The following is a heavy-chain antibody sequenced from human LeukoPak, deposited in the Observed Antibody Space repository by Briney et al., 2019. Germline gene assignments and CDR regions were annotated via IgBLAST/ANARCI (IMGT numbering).Heavy chain of an antibody. CDR2: INPNSGGT. J-gene: IGHJ4*02. CDR1: GYTFTGYY. CDR3: ARGGGILGPFDY. V-gene: IGHV1-2*02. D-gene: IGHD3-16*01. Sequence: GASVKVSFKAPGYTFTGYYIHWVRQAPGQGVEWMGWINPNSGGTNYAQKFQGRVTMTRDTSITTAYMELSSLRSDDTALYYCARGGGILGPFDYWGQGTLLTVSS.